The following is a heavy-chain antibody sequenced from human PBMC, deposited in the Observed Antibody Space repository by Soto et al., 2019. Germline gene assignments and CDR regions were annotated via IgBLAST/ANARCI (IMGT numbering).Heavy chain of an antibody. Sequence: GGSLSLSCAASGFTFSSYAMSWVRQAPGKGLEWVSAISGIGGSTYYADSVKGRFTISRDNPKNTLYLQMNSLRAEDTVVYYYANSQSLGDGESIFDYWGQGTLVTVSS. D-gene: IGHD3-10*01. J-gene: IGHJ4*02. CDR1: GFTFSSYA. CDR3: ANSQSLGDGESIFDY. V-gene: IGHV3-23*01. CDR2: ISGIGGST.